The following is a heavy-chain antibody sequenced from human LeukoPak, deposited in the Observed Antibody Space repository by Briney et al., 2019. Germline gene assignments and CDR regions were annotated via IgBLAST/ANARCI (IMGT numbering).Heavy chain of an antibody. V-gene: IGHV1-46*01. CDR3: ARDITVVTAIQAPPHAFDI. D-gene: IGHD2-21*02. CDR1: GYTFTSYY. Sequence: ASVKVSCKASGYTFTSYYMHWVRQAPGQGLEWMGIINPSGGSTSYAQKFQGRVTMTRDTSTSTVYMELSSLRSEDTAVYYCARDITVVTAIQAPPHAFDIWGQGTMVTVSS. J-gene: IGHJ3*02. CDR2: INPSGGST.